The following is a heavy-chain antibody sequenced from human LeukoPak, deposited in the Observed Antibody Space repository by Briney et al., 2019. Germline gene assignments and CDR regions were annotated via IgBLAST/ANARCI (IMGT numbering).Heavy chain of an antibody. D-gene: IGHD2-15*01. Sequence: SETLSLTCAVYGGSFSSYYWGWIRQPPGKGLDWIGSIYYSGSTYYNPSLKSRVTISVDTSKKQFSLKLSSVTAADTAVYFCARVRDWWSGFDYWGQGTLVTVSS. CDR2: IYYSGST. CDR3: ARVRDWWSGFDY. V-gene: IGHV4-39*01. J-gene: IGHJ4*02. CDR1: GGSFSSYY.